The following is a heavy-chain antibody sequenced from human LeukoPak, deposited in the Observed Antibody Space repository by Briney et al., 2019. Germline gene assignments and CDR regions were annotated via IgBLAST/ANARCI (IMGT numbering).Heavy chain of an antibody. V-gene: IGHV3-30*02. CDR2: IWYDGSNK. J-gene: IGHJ6*03. CDR1: GFTFSRYG. Sequence: GGSLRLSCAASGFTFSRYGMHWVRQAPGKGLEWVAVIWYDGSNKYYADSVKGRFTISRDNSKNTLYLQMNSLRAEDTAVYYCAKDGDCSSTSCYTDYYYYYMDVWGKGTTVTVSS. CDR3: AKDGDCSSTSCYTDYYYYYMDV. D-gene: IGHD2-2*02.